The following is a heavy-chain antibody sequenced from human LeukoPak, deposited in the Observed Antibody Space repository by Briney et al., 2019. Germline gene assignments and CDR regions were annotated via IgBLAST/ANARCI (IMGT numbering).Heavy chain of an antibody. CDR2: IWYDGSNR. CDR1: GFIFSSYG. CDR3: ARAKGVSTGYRPTDY. V-gene: IGHV3-33*08. Sequence: GGSLRLSCAASGFIFSSYGMHWVRQAPGKGLEWVAVIWYDGSNRYYADPVKGRFTVSRDNSKNTLYLQMNSLRAEDTAVYYCARAKGVSTGYRPTDYWGQGTLVTVPS. D-gene: IGHD3-22*01. J-gene: IGHJ4*02.